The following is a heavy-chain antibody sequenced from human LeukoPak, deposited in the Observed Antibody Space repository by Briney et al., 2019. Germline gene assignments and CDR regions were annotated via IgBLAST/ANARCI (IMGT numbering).Heavy chain of an antibody. D-gene: IGHD4/OR15-4a*01. CDR1: GFTFDDYA. J-gene: IGHJ4*02. CDR2: ISWNSGSI. V-gene: IGHV3-9*01. Sequence: GRSLRLSCAASGFTFDDYAMHWIRQGPGKGLEWVSGISWNSGSIGYADSVKGRFTISRDNAKNSLYLQMNSLRAEDTAVYYCARVHGAYPFDYWGQGTLVTVSS. CDR3: ARVHGAYPFDY.